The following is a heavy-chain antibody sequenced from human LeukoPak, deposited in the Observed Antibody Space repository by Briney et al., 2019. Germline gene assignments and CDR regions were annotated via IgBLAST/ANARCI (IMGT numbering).Heavy chain of an antibody. CDR1: GFTFSYYW. J-gene: IGHJ3*02. CDR3: ARRPGYYDFWSGYSRSYAFDI. D-gene: IGHD3-3*01. V-gene: IGHV3-66*01. CDR2: IYSGGST. Sequence: GGSLRLSCATSGFTFSYYWMSWVRQAPGKGLEWVSVIYSGGSTYYADSVKGRFTISRDNSKNTLYLQMNRLRAEDTAVYYCARRPGYYDFWSGYSRSYAFDIWGQGTMVTVSS.